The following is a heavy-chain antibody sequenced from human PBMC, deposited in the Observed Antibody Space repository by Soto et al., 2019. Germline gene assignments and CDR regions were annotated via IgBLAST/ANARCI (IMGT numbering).Heavy chain of an antibody. Sequence: QMHLQASGPGLVKPSETLSRTCNVSGASVSNGYWSWIRQPPGKGLEWIGFMYFGGSFNYNPSLTSRATISVEPAKKQYSMKWTSVTASGTAVYYCARSYYDSTGFAVDPWGQGTLGTVSS. CDR3: ARSYYDSTGFAVDP. CDR2: MYFGGSF. J-gene: IGHJ5*02. V-gene: IGHV4-59*02. D-gene: IGHD3-22*01. CDR1: GASVSNGY.